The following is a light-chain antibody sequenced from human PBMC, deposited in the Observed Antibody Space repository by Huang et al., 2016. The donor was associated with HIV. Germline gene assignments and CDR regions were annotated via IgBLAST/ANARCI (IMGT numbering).Light chain of an antibody. CDR2: GAS. Sequence: EIVLTQSPDTLSLSPGESGALSCRASHNVTNDYLASYQHKSGQAPRLLIYGASGRATGTPARFSGSGSGTDFSLTIDTLEPEDFALYYCQQYSSSPWTFGPGTKLEIK. CDR3: QQYSSSPWT. V-gene: IGKV3-20*01. J-gene: IGKJ3*01. CDR1: HNVTNDY.